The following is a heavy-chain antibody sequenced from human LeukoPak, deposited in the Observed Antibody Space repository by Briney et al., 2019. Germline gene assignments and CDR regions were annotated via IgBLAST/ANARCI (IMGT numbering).Heavy chain of an antibody. CDR3: ARRRSCSGGSCYEDFDY. CDR2: IYPGDSDT. D-gene: IGHD2-15*01. CDR1: GYSFTSYW. Sequence: GESLKISCKGSGYSFTSYWVGWVRQMPGKGLEWMGIIYPGDSDTRYNPSFRGQVTISADKSISTAYLQWSSLKASDTAMYYCARRRSCSGGSCYEDFDYRGQGTLVTVSS. J-gene: IGHJ4*02. V-gene: IGHV5-51*01.